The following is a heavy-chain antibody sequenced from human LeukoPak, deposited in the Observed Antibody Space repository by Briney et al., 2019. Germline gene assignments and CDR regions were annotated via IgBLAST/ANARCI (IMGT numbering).Heavy chain of an antibody. CDR2: ISSSGSTI. CDR1: GFTFSDYY. V-gene: IGHV3-11*01. CDR3: ARDKGDYDTSGSLFVF. D-gene: IGHD3-22*01. Sequence: GGSLRLSCAASGFTFSDYYMSWIRQAPGKGLEWVSYISSSGSTIYYADSVKGRFTIVRDNAYNSLYLQMNSLRVEDTAVYYCARDKGDYDTSGSLFVFGGQGTLVTVSS. J-gene: IGHJ4*02.